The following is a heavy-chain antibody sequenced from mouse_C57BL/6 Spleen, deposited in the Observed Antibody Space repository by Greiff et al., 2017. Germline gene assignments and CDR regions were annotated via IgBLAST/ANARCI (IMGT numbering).Heavy chain of an antibody. CDR3: ARSGGHYYGSREDYYAMDY. V-gene: IGHV1-7*01. CDR2: INPSSGYT. Sequence: QVQLQPSGAELAKPGASVKLSCKASGYTFTSYWMHWVKQRPGQGLEWIGYINPSSGYTKYNQKFKDKATLTADKSSSTAYMQLSSLTYEDSAVYYCARSGGHYYGSREDYYAMDYWGQGTSVTVSS. D-gene: IGHD1-1*01. CDR1: GYTFTSYW. J-gene: IGHJ4*01.